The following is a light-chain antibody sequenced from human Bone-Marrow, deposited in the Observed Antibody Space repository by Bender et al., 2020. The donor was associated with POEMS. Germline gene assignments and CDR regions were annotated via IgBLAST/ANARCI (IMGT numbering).Light chain of an antibody. CDR2: DVS. CDR3: CSYAGSRTVV. J-gene: IGLJ3*02. CDR1: SSDVGGYNY. V-gene: IGLV2-11*01. Sequence: SALTQPRSVSGSPGQSVTISCTGTSSDVGGYNYVSWYQQHPGKAPKLMIYDVSNRPSGVSNRFSGSKSGNTASLTISGLQAEDEADYYCCSYAGSRTVVFGGGTKVTV.